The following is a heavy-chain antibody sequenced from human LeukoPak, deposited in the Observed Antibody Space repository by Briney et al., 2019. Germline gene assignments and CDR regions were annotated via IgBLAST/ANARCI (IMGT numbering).Heavy chain of an antibody. CDR2: IKQDGSEK. V-gene: IGHV3-7*03. CDR1: GFTFSSYW. CDR3: ASGLELDY. J-gene: IGHJ4*02. Sequence: TGGSLRLSCAASGFTFSSYWMRWVRQAPGKGLEWVANIKQDGSEKNYVDSVRGRFTISRDNAKNSLYLQMNSLRAEDTAVYYCASGLELDYWGQGTLVTVSS.